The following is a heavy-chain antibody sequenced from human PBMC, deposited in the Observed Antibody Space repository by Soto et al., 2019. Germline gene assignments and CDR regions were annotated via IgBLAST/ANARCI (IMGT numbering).Heavy chain of an antibody. CDR2: ISYDGSNK. J-gene: IGHJ4*02. V-gene: IGHV3-30-3*01. CDR1: GFTFSSYA. CDR3: ARENRDGYNVHYFDY. D-gene: IGHD5-12*01. Sequence: GGSLRLSCAASGFTFSSYAMHWVRQAPGKGLEWVAVISYDGSNKYYADSVKGRFTISRGNSKNTLYLQMNSLRAEDTAVYYCARENRDGYNVHYFDYWGQGTLVTVSS.